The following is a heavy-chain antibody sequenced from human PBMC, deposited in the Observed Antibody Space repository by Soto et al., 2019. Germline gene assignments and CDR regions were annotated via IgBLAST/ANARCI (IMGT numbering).Heavy chain of an antibody. Sequence: GGSLRLSCAASGFTFSSYGMHWVRQAPGKGLEWVAVIWYDGSNKYYADSVKGRFTISRDNSKNTLYLQMNSLRAEDTAVYYCASPEYSSSSYYYGMDVWGQGTTVTVSS. D-gene: IGHD6-6*01. CDR2: IWYDGSNK. CDR1: GFTFSSYG. V-gene: IGHV3-33*01. J-gene: IGHJ6*02. CDR3: ASPEYSSSSYYYGMDV.